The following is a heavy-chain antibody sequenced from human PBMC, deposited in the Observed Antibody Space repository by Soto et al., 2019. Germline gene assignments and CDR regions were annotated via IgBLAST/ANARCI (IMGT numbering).Heavy chain of an antibody. V-gene: IGHV3-33*01. CDR1: GFTFSSYG. J-gene: IGHJ6*02. Sequence: PGGSLRLSCAASGFTFSSYGMHWVRQAPGKGLEWVAVIWYDGSNKYYADSVKGRFTISRDNSKNTLYLQMNSLRAEDTAVYYCARSPRRGGYYYYGMDVWGQGTTVTV. CDR3: ARSPRRGGYYYYGMDV. D-gene: IGHD3-10*01. CDR2: IWYDGSNK.